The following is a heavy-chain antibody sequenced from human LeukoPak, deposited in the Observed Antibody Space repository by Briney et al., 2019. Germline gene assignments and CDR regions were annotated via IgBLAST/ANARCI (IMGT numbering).Heavy chain of an antibody. D-gene: IGHD6-13*01. CDR1: GYTFTGYY. CDR2: INPNSGGT. CDR3: ARDQYSSSWYTPNWFDP. J-gene: IGHJ5*02. V-gene: IGHV1-2*02. Sequence: ASVKVSCKASGYTFTGYYMHWVRQAPGQGLEWMGWINPNSGGTNYAQKFQGRVTMTRDTSISTAYMELSRLRSDDTAVYYCARDQYSSSWYTPNWFDPWGQGTLVTVSS.